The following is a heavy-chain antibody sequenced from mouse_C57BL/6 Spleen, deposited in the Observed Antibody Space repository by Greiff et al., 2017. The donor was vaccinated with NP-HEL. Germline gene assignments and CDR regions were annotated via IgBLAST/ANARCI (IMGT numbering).Heavy chain of an antibody. V-gene: IGHV5-4*03. CDR1: GFTFSSYA. CDR3: ASHYYGSSYRYFDV. Sequence: DVMLVESGGGLVKPGGSLKLSCAASGFTFSSYAMSWVRQTPEKRLEWVATISDGGSYTYYPDNVKGRFTISRDNAKNNLYLQMSHLKSEDTAMYYCASHYYGSSYRYFDVWGTGTTVTVSS. J-gene: IGHJ1*03. CDR2: ISDGGSYT. D-gene: IGHD1-1*01.